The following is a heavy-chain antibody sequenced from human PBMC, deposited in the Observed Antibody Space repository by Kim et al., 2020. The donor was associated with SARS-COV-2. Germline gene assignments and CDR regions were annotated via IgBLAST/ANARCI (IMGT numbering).Heavy chain of an antibody. CDR2: ISSSGSTI. V-gene: IGHV3-11*04. Sequence: GGSLRLSCAASGFTFSDYYMSWIRQAPGKGLEWVSYISSSGSTIYYADSVKGRFTISRDNAKNSLYLQMNSLRAEDTAVYYCAREVGESVLLDWFDPWGQGTLVTVSS. CDR3: AREVGESVLLDWFDP. J-gene: IGHJ5*02. CDR1: GFTFSDYY. D-gene: IGHD3-10*01.